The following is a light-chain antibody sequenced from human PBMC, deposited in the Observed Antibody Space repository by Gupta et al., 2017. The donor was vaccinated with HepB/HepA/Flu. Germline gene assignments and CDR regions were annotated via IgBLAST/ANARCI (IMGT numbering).Light chain of an antibody. J-gene: IGKJ3*01. CDR2: DAS. Sequence: EIVLTQSPATLSLSPGERATLSCRASQSVSSYLAWYQPKPGQAPRLLIYDASNRDTGIPARYSGSGYGTDLTLTISSREQEDFAVYYCQQLSKWPPFTFGPGTKVDIK. CDR3: QQLSKWPPFT. CDR1: QSVSSY. V-gene: IGKV3-11*01.